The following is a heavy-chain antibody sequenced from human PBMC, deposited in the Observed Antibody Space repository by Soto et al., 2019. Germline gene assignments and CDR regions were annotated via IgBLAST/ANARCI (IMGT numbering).Heavy chain of an antibody. V-gene: IGHV1-3*01. J-gene: IGHJ3*02. CDR1: GYTFTSYA. Sequence: HVQLVQSGAEVKKPGDSVKVSCKASGYTFTSYARHWVRQAPGQRLEWMGWINAGNGNTKYSQKFQGRVTITRDTSASTAYMELSSLRSEDTAVYYCARSSNKNGDHDAFDIWGQGTMVTVSS. CDR2: INAGNGNT. CDR3: ARSSNKNGDHDAFDI. D-gene: IGHD4-17*01.